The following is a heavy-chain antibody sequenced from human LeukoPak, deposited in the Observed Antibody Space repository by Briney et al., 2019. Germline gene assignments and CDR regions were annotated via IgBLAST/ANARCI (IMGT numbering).Heavy chain of an antibody. Sequence: PSETLSLTCTVSGGSISSYYWSWVRQPPGKGLEWIGYIYYSGSTNYNPSLKSRVTISVDTSENQFSLKLSSVTAADTAVYYCARVYCSSTSCYYYYYMDVWGKGTTVTVSS. CDR2: IYYSGST. CDR3: ARVYCSSTSCYYYYYMDV. J-gene: IGHJ6*03. V-gene: IGHV4-59*01. D-gene: IGHD2-2*01. CDR1: GGSISSYY.